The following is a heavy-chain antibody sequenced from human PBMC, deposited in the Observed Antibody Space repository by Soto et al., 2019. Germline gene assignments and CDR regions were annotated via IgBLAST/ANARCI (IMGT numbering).Heavy chain of an antibody. Sequence: ASVKVSCKASGFTFTSSAVQWVRQARGQRXEWIGWIVVGSGNTNYAQKFQERVTITRDMSTSTAYMELSSLRSEDTAVYYCAASIAAAGYYYYYYGMDVWGQGTTVTVSS. V-gene: IGHV1-58*01. J-gene: IGHJ6*02. D-gene: IGHD6-13*01. CDR3: AASIAAAGYYYYYYGMDV. CDR2: IVVGSGNT. CDR1: GFTFTSSA.